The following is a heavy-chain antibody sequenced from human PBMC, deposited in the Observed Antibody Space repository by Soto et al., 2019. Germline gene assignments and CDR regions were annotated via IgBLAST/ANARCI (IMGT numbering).Heavy chain of an antibody. CDR2: ISAYNGNT. D-gene: IGHD1-26*01. CDR3: ARRSYYDVAFDI. Sequence: SVKLSCKASGYTFTGNYMHWVRQAPGQGLEWMGWISAYNGNTNYAQKLQGRVTMTTDTSTSTAYMELRSLRSDDTAVYYCARRSYYDVAFDIWGQGTMVTVSS. CDR1: GYTFTGNY. V-gene: IGHV1-18*04. J-gene: IGHJ3*02.